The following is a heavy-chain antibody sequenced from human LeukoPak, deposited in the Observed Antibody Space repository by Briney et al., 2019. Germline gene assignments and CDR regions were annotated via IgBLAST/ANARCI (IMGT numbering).Heavy chain of an antibody. CDR1: GFTFCDYA. V-gene: IGHV3-15*01. CDR3: VWSSTWEKRFYLDY. J-gene: IGHJ4*02. Sequence: GGSLRLSCTASGFTFCDYAMSWGRQAPGKGLEWVARITTTSKEYAAPVKDRFTISRDDSKNTVFLQMSSLETDDTAVYHCVWSSTWEKRFYLDYWGRGTLVTVSS. CDR2: ITTTSK. D-gene: IGHD6-6*01.